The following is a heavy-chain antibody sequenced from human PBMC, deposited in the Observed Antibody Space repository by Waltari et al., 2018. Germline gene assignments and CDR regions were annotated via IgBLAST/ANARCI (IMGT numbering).Heavy chain of an antibody. Sequence: QVQLQESGPGLVKPSETLSLTCPVSGGSISSYYWSWIRQTPGKGLEWIGYIYYSGSTNYNPSLKSRVTISVDTSKNQFSLKLSSVTAADTAVYYCARAPYGSGSYIGYFDYWGQGTLVTVSS. D-gene: IGHD3-10*01. CDR3: ARAPYGSGSYIGYFDY. J-gene: IGHJ4*02. CDR1: GGSISSYY. V-gene: IGHV4-59*01. CDR2: IYYSGST.